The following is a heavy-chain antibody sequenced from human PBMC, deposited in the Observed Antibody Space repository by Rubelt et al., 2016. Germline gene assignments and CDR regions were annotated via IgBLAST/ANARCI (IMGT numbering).Heavy chain of an antibody. CDR3: VRDLGVAGTRFVGGY. CDR1: GFTFSSYS. J-gene: IGHJ4*02. V-gene: IGHV3-21*01. Sequence: EVQLVESGGGLVKPGGSLRLSCVASGFTFSSYSMNWVRQAPGQGLEWISSFSSSGSDIHYAASVRGLFTIPRDNAKNSLYLQMNSLRADDTAMYYCVRDLGVAGTRFVGGYWGQGTLVTVSS. D-gene: IGHD6-13*01. CDR2: FSSSGSDI.